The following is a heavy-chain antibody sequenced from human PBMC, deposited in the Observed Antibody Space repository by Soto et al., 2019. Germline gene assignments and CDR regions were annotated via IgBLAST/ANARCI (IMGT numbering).Heavy chain of an antibody. V-gene: IGHV4-59*01. D-gene: IGHD3-9*01. Sequence: QVQLQESGPGQVKPSETLSLTCTISGGSISVYYWSWIRQSPRQGLEWIGYVYDNGRTYYSPSLKSRVTISADTSKNLISLKLTSATAADTAVYYCARGVGSSPPRYWGRGTLVTVSS. J-gene: IGHJ4*02. CDR2: VYDNGRT. CDR1: GGSISVYY. CDR3: ARGVGSSPPRY.